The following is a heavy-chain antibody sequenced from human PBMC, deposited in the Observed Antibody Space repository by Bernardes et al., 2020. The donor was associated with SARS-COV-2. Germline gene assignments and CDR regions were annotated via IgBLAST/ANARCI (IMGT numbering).Heavy chain of an antibody. Sequence: SETLSLTCTFSGGSISSYYWSWIRQPPGKGLEWIGYIYYSGSTNYNPSLKSRVTISVDTSKNQFSLKLSSVTAADTAVYYCARDGLGFDYWGQGTLVTVSS. V-gene: IGHV4-59*01. CDR2: IYYSGST. CDR1: GGSISSYY. J-gene: IGHJ4*02. D-gene: IGHD5-12*01. CDR3: ARDGLGFDY.